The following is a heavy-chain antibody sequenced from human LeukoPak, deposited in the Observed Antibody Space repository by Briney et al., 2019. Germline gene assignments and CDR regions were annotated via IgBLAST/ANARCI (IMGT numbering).Heavy chain of an antibody. Sequence: ASVKVSCKASGYTFTGYYMHWVRQAPGQGLEWMGWINPNSGGTNYAQKFQGRVTITADKSTSTAYMELSSLRSEDTAMYYCARRRGNSGYDMGNYYMDVWGKGTTVTVSS. CDR2: INPNSGGT. J-gene: IGHJ6*03. V-gene: IGHV1-2*02. CDR1: GYTFTGYY. D-gene: IGHD5-12*01. CDR3: ARRRGNSGYDMGNYYMDV.